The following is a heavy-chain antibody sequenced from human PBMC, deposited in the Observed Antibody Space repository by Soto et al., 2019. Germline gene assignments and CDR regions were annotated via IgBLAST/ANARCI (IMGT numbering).Heavy chain of an antibody. CDR2: IYYTGST. CDR1: GGSISSYY. Sequence: SETLSLTCTVSGGSISSYYWSWIRQPPGKGLEFIGYIYYTGSTNYNPSLKCRVTISVDTSKNQFSLKLSSMTAADTAVYYCARGLHYYDSSGYYWVYWGQGTLVTVSS. J-gene: IGHJ4*02. CDR3: ARGLHYYDSSGYYWVY. D-gene: IGHD3-22*01. V-gene: IGHV4-59*01.